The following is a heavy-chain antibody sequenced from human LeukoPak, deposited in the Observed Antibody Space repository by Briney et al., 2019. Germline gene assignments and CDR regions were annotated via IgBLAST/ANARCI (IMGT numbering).Heavy chain of an antibody. Sequence: EASVKVSCKASGYTFTSYDINWVRQATGQGLEWMGWMNPNSGNTGYAQKLQGRVTMTTDTSTSTAYMELRSLRSDDTAVYYCARVADYYDSSGYYYLTDFDYWGQGTLVTVSS. V-gene: IGHV1-8*01. CDR2: MNPNSGNT. D-gene: IGHD3-22*01. J-gene: IGHJ4*02. CDR3: ARVADYYDSSGYYYLTDFDY. CDR1: GYTFTSYD.